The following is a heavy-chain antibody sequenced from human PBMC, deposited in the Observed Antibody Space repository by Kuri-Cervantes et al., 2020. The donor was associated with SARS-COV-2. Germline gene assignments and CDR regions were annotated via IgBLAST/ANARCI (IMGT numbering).Heavy chain of an antibody. CDR1: GFTFSSYA. Sequence: GESLKISCAASGFTFSSYAMHWVRQAPGKGLEWVAVISYDGSNKYYADSVKGRFTISRDNSKNTLYPQMNSLRAEDTAVYYCAKGPYGFGWDQGYYFDYWGQGTLVTVSS. CDR3: AKGPYGFGWDQGYYFDY. J-gene: IGHJ4*02. CDR2: ISYDGSNK. D-gene: IGHD3-10*01. V-gene: IGHV3-30-3*01.